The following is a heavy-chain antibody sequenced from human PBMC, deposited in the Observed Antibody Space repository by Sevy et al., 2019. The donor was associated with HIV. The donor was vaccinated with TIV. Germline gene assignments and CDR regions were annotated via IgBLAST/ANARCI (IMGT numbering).Heavy chain of an antibody. V-gene: IGHV3-33*06. J-gene: IGHJ4*02. D-gene: IGHD2-2*01. CDR1: GFTFSSYG. CDR3: AKDLDIVAVAAAIRLSY. Sequence: SCAASGFTFSSYGMHWVRQAPDKGLEWVAVIWYDGTNKYYADSVKGRFTISRDNSKNTLYLQMNSLRVEDTAVYYCAKDLDIVAVAAAIRLSYWGQGTLVTVSS. CDR2: IWYDGTNK.